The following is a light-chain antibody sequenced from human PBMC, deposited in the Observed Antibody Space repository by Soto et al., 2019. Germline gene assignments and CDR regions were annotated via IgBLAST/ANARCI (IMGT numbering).Light chain of an antibody. CDR2: DAS. CDR3: QQYNSYSRT. V-gene: IGKV1-5*01. CDR1: QSISSW. Sequence: DIPMTQSPSTLSASLGDGXTIXWRASQSISSWLAWYQQKPGKAPKVLIYDASSLESGVPSRFSGSGSGTEFTLTISSLQPDDFATYYCQQYNSYSRTFGQGTKWIS. J-gene: IGKJ1*01.